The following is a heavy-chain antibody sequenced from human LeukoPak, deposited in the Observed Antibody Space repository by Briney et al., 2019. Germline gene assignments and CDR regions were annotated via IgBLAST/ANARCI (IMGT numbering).Heavy chain of an antibody. V-gene: IGHV3-21*03. J-gene: IGHJ4*02. D-gene: IGHD3-16*01. CDR3: ATPALGRRLYYYDY. CDR1: GFIFSGYS. Sequence: GGSLRLSCAASGFIFSGYSMNWVRQAPGKGLEWVSSISGSSSYIYYADSVKGRFTISRDDSKNTLFLQMNSLKTEDTAVYYCATPALGRRLYYYDYWGQGTLVTVSP. CDR2: ISGSSSYI.